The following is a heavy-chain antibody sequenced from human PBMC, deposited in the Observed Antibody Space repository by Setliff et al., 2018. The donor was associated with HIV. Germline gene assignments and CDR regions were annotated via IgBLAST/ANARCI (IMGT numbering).Heavy chain of an antibody. V-gene: IGHV4-39*02. J-gene: IGHJ5*02. CDR2: VFSTGSL. CDR3: ARSFGNSWSGDRPHNYFDP. CDR1: GVSISSSRFY. D-gene: IGHD4-4*01. Sequence: SETLSLTCSVSGVSISSSRFYWAWIRQSPGKGLEWIGSVFSTGSLYYNPSLRGRITISIDASENHFTLRLTSVTAEDTALYCCARSFGNSWSGDRPHNYFDPWGQGTLVTV.